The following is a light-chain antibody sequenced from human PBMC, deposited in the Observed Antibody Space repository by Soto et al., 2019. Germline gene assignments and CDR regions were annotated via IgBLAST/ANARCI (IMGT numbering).Light chain of an antibody. J-gene: IGKJ1*01. Sequence: EIVMTLSPATLSVSPGARATLSCRASQSVSSNLAWYRQNPGQAPRLPIFGASTRATGIPARFSGSGSGTEVTLTVSSLQPADFAVYYCQQYSNWPRTFGQGTKVDIK. CDR2: GAS. V-gene: IGKV3-15*01. CDR3: QQYSNWPRT. CDR1: QSVSSN.